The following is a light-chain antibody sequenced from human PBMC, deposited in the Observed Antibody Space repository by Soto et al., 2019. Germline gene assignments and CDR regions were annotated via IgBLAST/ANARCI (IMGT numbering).Light chain of an antibody. V-gene: IGKV3-15*01. J-gene: IGKJ4*01. CDR2: VAS. CDR1: QSVSSN. CDR3: QQYNGWPLT. Sequence: EIVMTQSPATLSVSPGERATLSCRASQSVSSNLAWYQQKPGQTPKLLIYVASTRATGIPARFSGSGSGTEVTITISSLQSEDFAVYYCQQYNGWPLTFGGGTKVEFK.